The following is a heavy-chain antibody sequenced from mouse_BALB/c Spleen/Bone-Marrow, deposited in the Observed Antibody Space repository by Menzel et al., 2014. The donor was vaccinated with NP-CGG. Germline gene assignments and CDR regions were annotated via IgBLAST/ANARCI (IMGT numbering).Heavy chain of an antibody. D-gene: IGHD4-1*01. J-gene: IGHJ2*01. CDR2: IRSTSNNYAT. CDR3: VRGGLTFDY. CDR1: GFTFNTNA. V-gene: IGHV10S3*01. Sequence: DVMLVESGGGLVQPKGSLKLSCAASGFTFNTNAMNWVRQAPGKGLEWVARIRSTSNNYATYYADSVKDRFTISRDDSQSMLYLQMNNLKTEDTAIYYCVRGGLTFDYWGQGTTLTVSS.